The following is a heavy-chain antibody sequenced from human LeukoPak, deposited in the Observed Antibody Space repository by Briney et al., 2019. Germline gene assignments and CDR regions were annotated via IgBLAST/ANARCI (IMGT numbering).Heavy chain of an antibody. CDR2: ISYDGSNK. Sequence: GRSLRLSCAASGFTFSSYAMHWVRQAPGKGLEWVAVISYDGSNKYYADSVKGRFTISRDNSKNTLYLQKNSLRAEDTAVYYCAREELLYYFDYWGQGTLVTVSS. V-gene: IGHV3-30-3*01. CDR3: AREELLYYFDY. J-gene: IGHJ4*02. CDR1: GFTFSSYA. D-gene: IGHD3-10*01.